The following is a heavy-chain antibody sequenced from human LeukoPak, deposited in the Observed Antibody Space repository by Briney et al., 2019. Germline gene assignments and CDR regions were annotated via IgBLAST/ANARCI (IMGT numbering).Heavy chain of an antibody. Sequence: GGSLRHSCAASGFTFSDYYMSWIRQAPGKGLEWVSYISSSGSTIYYADSVKGRFTISRDNAKNSLYLQMNSLRAEDTAVYYCARSRPSRYCSGGSCTHHAFDIWGQGTMVTVSS. CDR2: ISSSGSTI. V-gene: IGHV3-11*04. CDR1: GFTFSDYY. CDR3: ARSRPSRYCSGGSCTHHAFDI. J-gene: IGHJ3*02. D-gene: IGHD2-15*01.